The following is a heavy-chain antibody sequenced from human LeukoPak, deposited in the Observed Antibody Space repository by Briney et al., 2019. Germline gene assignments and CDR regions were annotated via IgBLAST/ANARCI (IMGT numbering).Heavy chain of an antibody. V-gene: IGHV3-66*01. CDR1: EFTFSSNA. CDR3: ARGMGSSWSFQAAFDI. D-gene: IGHD6-13*01. Sequence: GRSLRLSCAASEFTFSSNAMHWVRQAPGKGLEWVSVIYSGGSTYYADSVKGRFTISRDNSKNTLYLQMNSLRAEDTAVYYCARGMGSSWSFQAAFDIWGQGTMVTVSS. J-gene: IGHJ3*02. CDR2: IYSGGST.